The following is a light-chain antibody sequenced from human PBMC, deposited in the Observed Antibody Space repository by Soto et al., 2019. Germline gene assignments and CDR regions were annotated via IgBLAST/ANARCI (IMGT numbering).Light chain of an antibody. V-gene: IGKV1-5*03. CDR1: QSISSW. CDR2: KAS. Sequence: DLQMTQSPSTLSASVGDRVTITCRASQSISSWLAWYQQKPGKAPKLLIYKASSLESGVPSRFSGSGSGTEFPRTISSLQPDDFATYYCQQYNSYSRTFGQGTKVEIK. J-gene: IGKJ1*01. CDR3: QQYNSYSRT.